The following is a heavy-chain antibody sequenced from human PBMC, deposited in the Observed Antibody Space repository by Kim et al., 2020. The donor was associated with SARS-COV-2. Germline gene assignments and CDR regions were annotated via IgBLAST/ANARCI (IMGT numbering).Heavy chain of an antibody. CDR3: VRGHVAD. V-gene: IGHV3-23*01. D-gene: IGHD5-12*01. CDR1: GFTFNSHD. Sequence: GGSLRLSCAASGFTFNSHDMSWFRQAPGKGLEWISYLAPRGATFYPDSVKGRFTISGDTSKNTVSLQMNSLRAEDTAIYYCVRGHVADWGQETLVTVSS. CDR2: LAPRGAT. J-gene: IGHJ4*02.